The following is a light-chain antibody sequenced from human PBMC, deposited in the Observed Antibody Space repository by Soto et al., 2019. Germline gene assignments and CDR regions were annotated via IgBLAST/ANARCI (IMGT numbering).Light chain of an antibody. Sequence: QMTQSPSTLSASVGDRVAFTCRASQSINDWLAWYQQKPGKAPKLLIYAASTLESGVPSRFSGSGSGTEFTLTISSLQPDDFATYYCQQYNGNFGPGTTVDIK. V-gene: IGKV1-5*01. J-gene: IGKJ3*01. CDR3: QQYNGN. CDR1: QSINDW. CDR2: AAS.